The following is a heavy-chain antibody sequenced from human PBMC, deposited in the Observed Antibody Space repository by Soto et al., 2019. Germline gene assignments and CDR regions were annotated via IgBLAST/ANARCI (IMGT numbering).Heavy chain of an antibody. D-gene: IGHD6-6*01. J-gene: IGHJ4*02. CDR3: AREMFPRTVLDSSSPWGDY. CDR2: MSYDGSHK. Sequence: PGGSLRLSCAASGFTFSNYGFHWVRQAPGKGLEWVALMSYDGSHKYYADSVKGRFTISRDNSKSTLFLQMNSLSFEDTAVYFCAREMFPRTVLDSSSPWGDYWGQGTLVTVSS. V-gene: IGHV3-30*03. CDR1: GFTFSNYG.